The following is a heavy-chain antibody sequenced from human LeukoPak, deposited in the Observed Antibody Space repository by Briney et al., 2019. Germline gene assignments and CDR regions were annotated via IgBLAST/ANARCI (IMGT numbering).Heavy chain of an antibody. Sequence: PGGSLRLSCAASGFTFSSYYMNWVRQAPGKGLEWISTISSSSSYIYYADSVKGRFTISRDNAKNSLYLQMSSLRAEDTGVYYCARGAIAVAGILDYWGQGTLVTVSS. CDR3: ARGAIAVAGILDY. CDR1: GFTFSSYY. D-gene: IGHD6-13*01. CDR2: ISSSSSYI. J-gene: IGHJ4*02. V-gene: IGHV3-21*01.